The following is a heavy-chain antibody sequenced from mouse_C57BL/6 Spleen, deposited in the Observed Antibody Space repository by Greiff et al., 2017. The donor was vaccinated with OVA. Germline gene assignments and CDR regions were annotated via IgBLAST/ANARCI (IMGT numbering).Heavy chain of an antibody. D-gene: IGHD1-1*01. V-gene: IGHV5-6*01. CDR3: AVTTGDV. CDR2: ISSGGSYT. Sequence: EVKVVESGGDLVKPGGSLKLSCAASGFTFSSYGMSWVRQTPDKRLEWVATISSGGSYTYYPDSVKGRFTISRDNAKNTLDLQMSSLKAEDTAMYYCAVTTGDVWGTGTTVTVSS. CDR1: GFTFSSYG. J-gene: IGHJ1*03.